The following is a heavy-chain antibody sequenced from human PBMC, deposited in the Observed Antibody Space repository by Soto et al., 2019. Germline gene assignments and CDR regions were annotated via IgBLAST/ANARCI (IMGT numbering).Heavy chain of an antibody. Sequence: QVQLVHSGAEEKKPGASVKVSCKASGYTFTGYAMHWVRQAPGQRLEWMGWINAGNGNTKYSQNFQGRVTITRDTSASTAYMELSSLRSEGTAVYYCARAVAVPADFDYWGQGTLVTVSS. CDR1: GYTFTGYA. CDR2: INAGNGNT. CDR3: ARAVAVPADFDY. J-gene: IGHJ4*02. D-gene: IGHD6-19*01. V-gene: IGHV1-3*05.